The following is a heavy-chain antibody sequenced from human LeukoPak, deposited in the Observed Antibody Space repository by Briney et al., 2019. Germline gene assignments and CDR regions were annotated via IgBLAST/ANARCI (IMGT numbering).Heavy chain of an antibody. D-gene: IGHD2-15*01. Sequence: SVKVSCKASGGTFSSYAISWVRQAPGQGLEWMGGIIPIFGTANYAQKFQGRVTITTDESTSTAYMELSSLRSEDTAAYYCAREVVGYYYYYMDVWGKGTTVTVSS. CDR1: GGTFSSYA. V-gene: IGHV1-69*05. CDR3: AREVVGYYYYYMDV. CDR2: IIPIFGTA. J-gene: IGHJ6*03.